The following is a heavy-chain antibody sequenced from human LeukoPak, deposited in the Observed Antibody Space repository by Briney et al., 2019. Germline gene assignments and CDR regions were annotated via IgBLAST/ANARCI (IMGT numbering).Heavy chain of an antibody. Sequence: SETLSLTCTVSGGSISSSSYYWGWNRQPPGKGLEWIGSIYYSGSTYYNPSLKSRVTISVDTSKNQFSLKLSSVTAADTAVYYCANSYNFDYWGQGTLVTVSS. CDR3: ANSYNFDY. D-gene: IGHD5-24*01. CDR2: IYYSGST. CDR1: GGSISSSSYY. J-gene: IGHJ4*02. V-gene: IGHV4-39*01.